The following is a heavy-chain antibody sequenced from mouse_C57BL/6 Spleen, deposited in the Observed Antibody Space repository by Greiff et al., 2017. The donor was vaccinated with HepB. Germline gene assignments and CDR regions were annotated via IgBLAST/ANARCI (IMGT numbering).Heavy chain of an antibody. CDR2: ISGGGGNT. J-gene: IGHJ3*01. CDR1: GFTFSSYT. V-gene: IGHV5-9*01. CDR3: ARGGYDGYFEGFAY. Sequence: EVKVEESGGGLVKPGGSLKLSCAASGFTFSSYTMSWVRQTPEKRLEWVATISGGGGNTYYPDSVKGRFTISRDNAKNTLYLQMSSLRSEDTALYYCARGGYDGYFEGFAYWGQGTLVTVSA. D-gene: IGHD2-3*01.